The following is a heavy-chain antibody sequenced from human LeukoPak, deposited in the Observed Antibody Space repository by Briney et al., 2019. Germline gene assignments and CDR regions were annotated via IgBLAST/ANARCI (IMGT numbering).Heavy chain of an antibody. CDR1: GYTFTGHN. V-gene: IGHV1-2*02. CDR2: INPNSGDT. Sequence: ASVKVSCKASGYTFTGHNLHWVRQAPGQGLEWMGWINPNSGDTNYAQKFQGGVTMTRDTSISTAYMELSTLRSDDTAVFYCARRHGSGSDYRGVDYWGQGTLVTVSS. CDR3: ARRHGSGSDYRGVDY. J-gene: IGHJ4*02. D-gene: IGHD3-10*01.